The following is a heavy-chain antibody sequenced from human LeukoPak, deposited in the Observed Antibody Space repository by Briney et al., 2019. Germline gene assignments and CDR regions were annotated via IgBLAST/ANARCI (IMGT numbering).Heavy chain of an antibody. CDR1: GGSFSGYY. J-gene: IGHJ5*02. Sequence: PSGTLSLTCAVYGGSFSGYYWSWIRQPPGKGLEWIGEINHSGSTNYNPSLKSRVTISVDTSKNQFSLKLSSVTAADTAVYYCARDLGQQLNWFDPWGQGTLVTVSS. CDR2: INHSGST. D-gene: IGHD6-13*01. V-gene: IGHV4-34*01. CDR3: ARDLGQQLNWFDP.